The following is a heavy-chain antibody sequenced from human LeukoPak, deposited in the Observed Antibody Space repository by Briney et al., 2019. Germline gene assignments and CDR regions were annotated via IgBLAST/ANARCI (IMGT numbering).Heavy chain of an antibody. CDR2: ISGSGGST. V-gene: IGHV3-23*01. CDR3: AKGAYCGGDCYPDYFDY. D-gene: IGHD2-21*02. Sequence: GGSLRLSCAASGFSFSSYAMCWVRQGPGTGLEWVSAISGSGGSTYYADSVKGRFTISRDNSKNTLYLQMNSLRAEDTAVYYCAKGAYCGGDCYPDYFDYWGQGTLVTVSS. J-gene: IGHJ4*02. CDR1: GFSFSSYA.